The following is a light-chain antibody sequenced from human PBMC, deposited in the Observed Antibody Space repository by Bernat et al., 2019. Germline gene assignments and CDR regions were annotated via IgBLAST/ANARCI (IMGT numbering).Light chain of an antibody. Sequence: QSALTQPASVSGSPGQSITISCTGTSSDVGGYNYVSWYQQHPGKAPKLMIYDVSNRPSGVSNRFSGSKSGNTASLTISGLQAEDEADYYGSSYTSSSTPWVFGGGTKLTV. CDR2: DVS. CDR1: SSDVGGYNY. V-gene: IGLV2-14*01. J-gene: IGLJ3*02. CDR3: SSYTSSSTPWV.